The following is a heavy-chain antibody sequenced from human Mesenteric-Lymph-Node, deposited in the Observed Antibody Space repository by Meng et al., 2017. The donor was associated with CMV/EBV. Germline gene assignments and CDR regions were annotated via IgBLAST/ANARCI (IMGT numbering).Heavy chain of an antibody. CDR3: AKHNYNNALDY. CDR1: GFDFNDYA. D-gene: IGHD4-11*01. J-gene: IGHJ4*02. CDR2: IQHDGSDE. V-gene: IGHV3-30*02. Sequence: GESLKISCIASGFDFNDYALHWVRQVPGKGLEWVAYIQHDGSDEYYGDSLEGRFTVSRDNSRSTLFLHINSLRREDTAVYYCAKHNYNNALDYWGQGALVTVSS.